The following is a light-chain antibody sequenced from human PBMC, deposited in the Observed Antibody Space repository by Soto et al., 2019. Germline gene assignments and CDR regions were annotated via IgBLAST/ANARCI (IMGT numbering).Light chain of an antibody. CDR1: SGNSSYA. CDR2: LNSDGSH. CDR3: QTWGTGIRV. J-gene: IGLJ3*02. Sequence: QSALTQSPSASASLGASVKLTCTLSSGNSSYAIAWHQQRPEKGPRYLMKLNSDGSHSKGDGIPDRFSGSSSGAERYLTISSLQSEDEADYYCQTWGTGIRVFGGGTKLTVL. V-gene: IGLV4-69*02.